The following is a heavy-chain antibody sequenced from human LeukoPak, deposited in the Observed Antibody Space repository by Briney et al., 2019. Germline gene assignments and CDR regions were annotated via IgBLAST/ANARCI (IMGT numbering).Heavy chain of an antibody. CDR1: GFTFSSYA. V-gene: IGHV3-23*01. J-gene: IGHJ4*02. D-gene: IGHD1-26*01. CDR2: VRGGDAGT. CDR3: AKNRGGSYYSGSDY. Sequence: WGSLRLSCAASGFTFSSYAMNWVRQAPGEGLEWVSAVRGGDAGTSYADSVRGRFTISRDNSKNTLYLQMNSLRADDTAVYYCAKNRGGSYYSGSDYWGQGTLVTVSS.